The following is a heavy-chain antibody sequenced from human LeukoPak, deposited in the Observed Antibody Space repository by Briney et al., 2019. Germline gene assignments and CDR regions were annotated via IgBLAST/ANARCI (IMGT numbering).Heavy chain of an antibody. CDR1: GGFISTYY. V-gene: IGHV4-4*07. CDR3: TRGSIAYYYMDV. J-gene: IGHJ6*03. Sequence: SETLSLTCSVSGGFISTYYWSWIRQPAGKGLEWIGRIFSSGSTNYNPSLKSRVSMSVDTSKTQFSLKLSSVTAADTAVYYCTRGSIAYYYMDVWGKGTTVTVSS. CDR2: IFSSGST. D-gene: IGHD3-22*01.